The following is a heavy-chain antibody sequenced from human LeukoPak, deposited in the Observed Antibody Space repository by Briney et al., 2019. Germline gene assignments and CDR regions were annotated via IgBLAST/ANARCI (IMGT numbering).Heavy chain of an antibody. CDR3: ARGIDEWLYLNY. D-gene: IGHD3-3*01. J-gene: IGHJ4*02. V-gene: IGHV3-7*04. CDR2: MNRDGSEV. CDR1: GFPFAPSW. Sequence: GGSLRLSCAASGFPFAPSWMTWVRQAPGKGPEFVATMNRDGSEVAYGNSVRGRFTISRDNAKNSLYLQMYSLRAEDTAVYYCARGIDEWLYLNYWGQGALVTVSS.